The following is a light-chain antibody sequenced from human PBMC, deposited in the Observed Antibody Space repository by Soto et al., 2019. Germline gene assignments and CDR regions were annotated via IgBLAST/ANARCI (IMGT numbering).Light chain of an antibody. Sequence: EIVLTQSPGTLSLSPGERATLSCRASQSVSSSYLAWYQQKPGQAPRLLIYGASSRATGIPDRFSGSGSGTDFTLTISRGEPEDFAVYYCQQYGKSPLVTFGQGTRLEIK. CDR1: QSVSSSY. J-gene: IGKJ5*01. V-gene: IGKV3-20*01. CDR3: QQYGKSPLVT. CDR2: GAS.